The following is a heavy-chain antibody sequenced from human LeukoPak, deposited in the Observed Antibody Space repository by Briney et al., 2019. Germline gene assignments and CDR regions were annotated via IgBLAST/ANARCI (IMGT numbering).Heavy chain of an antibody. D-gene: IGHD3-10*01. CDR1: GGSFSGYY. Sequence: SETLSLTCAVYGGSFSGYYWSWIRQPPGKGLEWIGEINHSGSTNYNPSLKSRVTTSVDTSKSQFSLKLSSVTAADTAVYYCARGRLNHYYGSGSIFDYWGRGTLVTVSS. CDR3: ARGRLNHYYGSGSIFDY. CDR2: INHSGST. J-gene: IGHJ4*02. V-gene: IGHV4-34*01.